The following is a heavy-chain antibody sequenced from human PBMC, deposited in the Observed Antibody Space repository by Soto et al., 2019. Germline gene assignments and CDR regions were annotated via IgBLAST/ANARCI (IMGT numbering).Heavy chain of an antibody. D-gene: IGHD6-6*01. CDR3: AHRPSSSAAPHFDF. CDR1: GFSLTTSGVG. Sequence: QITLKESGPPLVKPTQPLTLTCTFSGFSLTTSGVGVGWFRQPPGKALEWLALIYWADDKRYLPSLKSRLSITKDTSKNQVVLTMTNMDPVDTATYFCAHRPSSSAAPHFDFWGQGTLVTVSS. CDR2: IYWADDK. J-gene: IGHJ4*02. V-gene: IGHV2-5*02.